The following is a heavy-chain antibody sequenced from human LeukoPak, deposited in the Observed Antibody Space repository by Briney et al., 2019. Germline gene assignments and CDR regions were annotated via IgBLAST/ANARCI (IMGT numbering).Heavy chain of an antibody. CDR3: ARVRGSGSYYLR. CDR1: GYTFTSYG. Sequence: VASVTVSCKASGYTFTSYGISWVRQAPGQGLEWMGWISAYNGNTNYAQKLQGRVTMTTDKSTSTAYMELRSLKSDDTAVYYCARVRGSGSYYLRWGQGTLVTVST. D-gene: IGHD3-10*01. J-gene: IGHJ4*02. CDR2: ISAYNGNT. V-gene: IGHV1-18*01.